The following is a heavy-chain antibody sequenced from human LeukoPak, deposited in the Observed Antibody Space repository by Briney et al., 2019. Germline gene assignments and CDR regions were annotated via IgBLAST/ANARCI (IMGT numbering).Heavy chain of an antibody. CDR2: IYRYGST. Sequence: SETLSLTCTVTGDSISGSNYYWAWIRQSPEKGLEWIGSIYRYGSTYYNPSLKSRVTMSVDTSRNEFSLKVTSVTAADTAVYYCARDHSSSSWMDAFEIWGPGMKVIVSS. J-gene: IGHJ3*02. CDR1: GDSISGSNYY. V-gene: IGHV4-39*07. CDR3: ARDHSSSSWMDAFEI. D-gene: IGHD6-6*01.